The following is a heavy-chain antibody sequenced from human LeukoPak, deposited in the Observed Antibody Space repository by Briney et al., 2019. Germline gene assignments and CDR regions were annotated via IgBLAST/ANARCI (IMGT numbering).Heavy chain of an antibody. CDR3: AKGLEGSSWSEIDY. CDR2: IRYDGSNK. V-gene: IGHV3-30*02. Sequence: PGGSLRLSCAASGFSFSNYGMHWVRQAPGKGLEWVAFIRYDGSNKYYSDSVKGRFTISRDNSKNTVYLQTNILRAEDTAVYYCAKGLEGSSWSEIDYWGQGTLVAVSS. CDR1: GFSFSNYG. J-gene: IGHJ4*02. D-gene: IGHD6-13*01.